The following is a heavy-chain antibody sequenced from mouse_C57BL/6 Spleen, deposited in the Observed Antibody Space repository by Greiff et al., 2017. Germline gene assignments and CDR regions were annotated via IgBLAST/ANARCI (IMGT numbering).Heavy chain of an antibody. CDR1: GFTFSSYA. CDR2: ISSGGDYI. D-gene: IGHD2-1*01. CDR3: TRGDGNYGGTWFAY. V-gene: IGHV5-9-1*02. J-gene: IGHJ3*01. Sequence: EVQLVESGEGLVKPGGSLKLSCAASGFTFSSYAMSWVRQTPEKRLEWVAYISSGGDYIYYADTVKGRFTISRDNARNTLYLQMSSLKSEDTAMYYCTRGDGNYGGTWFAYWGQGTLVTVSA.